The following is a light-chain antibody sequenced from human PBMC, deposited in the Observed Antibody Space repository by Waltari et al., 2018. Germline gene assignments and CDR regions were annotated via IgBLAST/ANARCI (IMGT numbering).Light chain of an antibody. CDR2: DVN. CDR1: SSDVGGYNY. J-gene: IGLJ2*01. V-gene: IGLV2-11*01. CDR3: CSYAGSYIFGV. Sequence: SALTQPRSVSGSPGQSVTISCPGTSSDVGGYNYVSWYQQHPGKAPKLMIHDVNKRPSGVPDRFSGSKSGNTASLTISGLQAEDEADYYCCSYAGSYIFGVFGGGTKLTVL.